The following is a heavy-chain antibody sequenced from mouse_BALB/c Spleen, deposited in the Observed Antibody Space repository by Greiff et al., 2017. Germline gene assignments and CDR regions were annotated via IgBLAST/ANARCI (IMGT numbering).Heavy chain of an antibody. CDR1: GYTFTSYY. J-gene: IGHJ4*01. V-gene: IGHV1S81*02. CDR2: INPSNGGT. CDR3: ARSPYYGHAMDY. D-gene: IGHD1-2*01. Sequence: QVQLQQSGAELVKPGASVKLSCKASGYTFTSYYMYWVKQRPGQGLEWIGEINPSNGGTNFNEKFKSKATLTVDKSSSTAYMQLSSLTSEDSAVYYCARSPYYGHAMDYWGQGTSVTVSS.